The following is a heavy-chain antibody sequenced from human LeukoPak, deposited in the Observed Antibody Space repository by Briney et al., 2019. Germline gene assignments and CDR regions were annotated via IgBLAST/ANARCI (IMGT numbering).Heavy chain of an antibody. CDR3: AKGEDYFDY. CDR2: IRGSDDTT. Sequence: GGSLRLSCAASGFTFSIYGMTWVRQAPGKGLEWVSGIRGSDDTTNYADSVKGRFTISRDNSKNTLYLQMNSLRAEDTAVYYCAKGEDYFDYWGQGTLVTVSS. D-gene: IGHD1-26*01. CDR1: GFTFSIYG. V-gene: IGHV3-23*01. J-gene: IGHJ4*02.